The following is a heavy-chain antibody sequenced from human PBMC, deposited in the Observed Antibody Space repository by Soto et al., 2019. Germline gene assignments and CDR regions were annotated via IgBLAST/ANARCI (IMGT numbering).Heavy chain of an antibody. CDR3: ARQGFGPLHGLVDV. Sequence: QVQLQESGPGLVKPSETLSLSCTVSGGSISSYYWSWFRQSPGKRMEWIGYVHHSWGSSYNPSLRIRGAISLDTSKSQFSLKVTSVTATDTAVYYCARQGFGPLHGLVDVWGQGTTVTVSS. J-gene: IGHJ6*02. V-gene: IGHV4-59*08. CDR2: VHHSWGS. CDR1: GGSISSYY. D-gene: IGHD3-10*01.